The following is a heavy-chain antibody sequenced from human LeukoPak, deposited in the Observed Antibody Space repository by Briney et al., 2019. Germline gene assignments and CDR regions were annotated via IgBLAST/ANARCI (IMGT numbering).Heavy chain of an antibody. D-gene: IGHD3-22*01. CDR3: ARQYYAYYDSSGYYIDY. Sequence: GESLKISCKGSGYSFTSYWIGWLRQMPGKGLEWMGIIYPGDSDTRYSPSFQGQVTISADKSISTAYLQWSSLKASDTAMYYCARQYYAYYDSSGYYIDYWGQGTLVTVSS. CDR1: GYSFTSYW. J-gene: IGHJ4*02. V-gene: IGHV5-51*01. CDR2: IYPGDSDT.